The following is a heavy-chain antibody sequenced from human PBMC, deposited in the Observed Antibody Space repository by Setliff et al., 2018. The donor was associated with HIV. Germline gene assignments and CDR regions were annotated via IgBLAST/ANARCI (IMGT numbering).Heavy chain of an antibody. D-gene: IGHD3-22*01. V-gene: IGHV3-30*02. CDR1: NFTFSRYA. CDR3: ATYHYYDSSAYFIDLYYFDY. J-gene: IGHJ4*02. CDR2: IRYDGSNK. Sequence: QTGGSLRLSCAASNFTFSRYAMHWVRQAPGKGLEWVAFIRYDGSNKYYADSVKGRFTISRDNSKNTLYLQMNSLRAEDTAVYYCATYHYYDSSAYFIDLYYFDYWGQGTLVTVSS.